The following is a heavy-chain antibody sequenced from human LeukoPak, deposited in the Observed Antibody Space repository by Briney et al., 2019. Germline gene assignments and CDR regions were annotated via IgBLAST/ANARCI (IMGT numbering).Heavy chain of an antibody. CDR2: MNPNSGNT. J-gene: IGHJ5*02. D-gene: IGHD4-17*01. Sequence: ASVKVSCKGSGYTFTSYDINWVRQATGQGLEWMGWMNPNSGNTGYAQKFQGRVTMTRNTSISTAYMELSSLRSEDTAVYYCARPTTVTTPNWFDPWGQGTLVTVSS. V-gene: IGHV1-8*01. CDR3: ARPTTVTTPNWFDP. CDR1: GYTFTSYD.